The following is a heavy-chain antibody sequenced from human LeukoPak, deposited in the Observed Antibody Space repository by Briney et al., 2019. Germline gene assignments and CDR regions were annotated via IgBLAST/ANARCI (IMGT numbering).Heavy chain of an antibody. D-gene: IGHD4-17*01. CDR1: GFTFSSYA. CDR3: ALRLDY. J-gene: IGHJ4*02. CDR2: IKQDGSEK. Sequence: GGSLRLSCAASGFTFSSYAMSWVRQAPGKGVEWVANIKQDGSEKHYVDSVKGRFTISRDNAKNSLHLQMTSLRVEDTAVYYCALRLDYWGRGTLVTVSS. V-gene: IGHV3-7*01.